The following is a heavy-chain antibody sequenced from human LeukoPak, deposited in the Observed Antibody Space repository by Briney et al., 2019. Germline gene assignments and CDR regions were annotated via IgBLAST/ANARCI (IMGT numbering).Heavy chain of an antibody. CDR2: IDWDDDE. J-gene: IGHJ4*02. CDR1: GFSLNTSAMR. Sequence: SGPALVKPTQTLILTCTFSGFSLNTSAMRVSWIRQPPGKALEWLARIDWDDDEFYSTSLKTRLTISKDTSKNQVVLTMTNMNPVDTATYDCARSFSAGHFDYWGQGTLVTVSS. D-gene: IGHD6-13*01. CDR3: ARSFSAGHFDY. V-gene: IGHV2-70*04.